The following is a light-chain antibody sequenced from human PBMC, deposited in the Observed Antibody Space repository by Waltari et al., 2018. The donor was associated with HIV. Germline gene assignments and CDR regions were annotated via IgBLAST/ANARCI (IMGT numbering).Light chain of an antibody. CDR2: ASS. Sequence: DIQMTQSPSSLSASVGDPVTITCRPSQNINNFLSWYQQKPGKAPKLLLPASSSFHNGVSPRFSGSGSGTDFTLTITSLQPEDFATYFCLQSFTAPLTFGPGTRVDVK. CDR1: QNINNF. CDR3: LQSFTAPLT. J-gene: IGKJ3*01. V-gene: IGKV1-39*01.